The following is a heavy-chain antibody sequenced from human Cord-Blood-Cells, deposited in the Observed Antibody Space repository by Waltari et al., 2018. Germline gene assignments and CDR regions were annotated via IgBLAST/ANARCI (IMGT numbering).Heavy chain of an antibody. D-gene: IGHD6-6*01. CDR2: INHSGST. CDR1: GGSFSGYY. CDR3: ATLTSVSIAARPFDY. Sequence: QVQLQQWGVGLLKPSETLSLTCAVYGGSFSGYYWSWIRQPPGKGLEWIGEINHSGSTNYNPSLKSRVTISVDTSKNQFSLKLSSVTAADTAVYYCATLTSVSIAARPFDYWGQGTLVTVSS. J-gene: IGHJ4*02. V-gene: IGHV4-34*01.